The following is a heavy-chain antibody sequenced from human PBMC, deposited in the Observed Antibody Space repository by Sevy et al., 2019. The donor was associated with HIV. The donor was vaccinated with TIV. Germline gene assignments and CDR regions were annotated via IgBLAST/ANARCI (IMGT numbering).Heavy chain of an antibody. V-gene: IGHV4-34*01. J-gene: IGHJ6*02. CDR2: INHSGST. D-gene: IGHD4-4*01. CDR1: GGSFSGYY. Sequence: SETLSLTCAVYGGSFSGYYWSWIRQPPGKGLEWIGEINHSGSTNYNPSLKSRVTISVDTAKNQFSLKLSSVTAAVTAVYYWSREGATVNGGYYYYYGMDVWGQGTTVTVSS. CDR3: SREGATVNGGYYYYYGMDV.